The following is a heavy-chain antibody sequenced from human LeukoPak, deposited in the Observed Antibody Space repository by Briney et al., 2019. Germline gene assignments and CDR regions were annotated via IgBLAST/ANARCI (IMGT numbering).Heavy chain of an antibody. CDR2: IYTSRST. V-gene: IGHV4-61*02. CDR1: GGSISSGSYY. J-gene: IGHJ4*02. D-gene: IGHD6-19*01. CDR3: AGEWLGPIDY. Sequence: SETLSLTCTVSGGSISSGSYYWSWIRQPAGKGLEWIGRIYTSRSTNYNPSLKSRVTISVDTSKNQFSLKLSSVTAADTAVYYCAGEWLGPIDYWGQGTLVTVSS.